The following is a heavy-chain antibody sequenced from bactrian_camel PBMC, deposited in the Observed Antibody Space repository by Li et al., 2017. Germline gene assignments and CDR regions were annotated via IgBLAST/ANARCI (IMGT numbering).Heavy chain of an antibody. V-gene: IGHV3S1*01. J-gene: IGHJ4*01. CDR3: AAYGGTWWHVY. CDR1: GWTFSRYW. Sequence: HVQLVESGGGLVQPGGSLRLSCAYSGWTFSRYWMYWVRQAPGKGLEWVGLINSRGGSTLYADSVKGRFTISRDNAKNTLYLQMNNLKPEDTAVYYCAAYGGTWWHVYWGQGTQVTVS. CDR2: INSRGGST. D-gene: IGHD6*01.